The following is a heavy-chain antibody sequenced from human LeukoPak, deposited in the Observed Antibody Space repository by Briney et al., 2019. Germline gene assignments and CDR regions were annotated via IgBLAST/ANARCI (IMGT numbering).Heavy chain of an antibody. CDR1: GFTFSSYS. CDR3: ARERVFGYYCGSDYYS. Sequence: PGGSLRLSCAASGFTFSSYSMNWVRQDPGKGLEWVSSISSSSSYIYYADSVKGRFTISRDNAKNSLYLQMNSLSAEDTAVYYCARERVFGYYCGSDYYSWSRGNRVIVSS. D-gene: IGHD3-22*01. J-gene: IGHJ4*02. CDR2: ISSSSSYI. V-gene: IGHV3-21*01.